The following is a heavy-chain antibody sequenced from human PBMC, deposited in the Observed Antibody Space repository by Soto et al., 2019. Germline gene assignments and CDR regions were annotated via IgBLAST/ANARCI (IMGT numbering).Heavy chain of an antibody. Sequence: QVQLVESGGGVVQPGRALRLSCAASGFSLSNYAMHWVRQAPGKGLEWLAIISYDGDNEYYADSLRGRFTISRDNSTNTLYLQTNILRNEDTAVYYCAKDGGPVYCNSPGCSAKPFDDWGQGTLVTVSS. CDR3: AKDGGPVYCNSPGCSAKPFDD. V-gene: IGHV3-30*18. CDR2: ISYDGDNE. CDR1: GFSLSNYA. D-gene: IGHD2-2*01. J-gene: IGHJ4*02.